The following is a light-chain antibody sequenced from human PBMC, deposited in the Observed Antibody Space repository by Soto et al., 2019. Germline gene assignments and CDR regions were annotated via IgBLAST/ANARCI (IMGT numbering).Light chain of an antibody. CDR2: GAS. CDR3: QQYGSSLFT. CDR1: QSVSSSY. Sequence: EIVLTQSPGTLSLSPGERATLSCRASQSVSSSYLAWYQQKPGPAPRLLIYGASSRATGIPDRFSGSGSGTDFTLTSSRLEPEDCAVYYCQQYGSSLFTFGGGTKVEIK. V-gene: IGKV3-20*01. J-gene: IGKJ4*01.